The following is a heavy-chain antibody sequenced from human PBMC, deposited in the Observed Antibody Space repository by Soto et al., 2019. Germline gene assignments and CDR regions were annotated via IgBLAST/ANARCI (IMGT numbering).Heavy chain of an antibody. CDR1: GFNFKKFA. Sequence: ESGGGVVQPGGSRRLSCVASGFNFKKFAMAWVRQAPGEGLEWVSGISCCGGSTSYADSVKGRLSIARDDSKNTLSLQMNSLRVEDTAQYYCAKADGEQWLVPHLDNWGQGTLVTVS. D-gene: IGHD6-19*01. J-gene: IGHJ4*02. CDR2: ISCCGGST. V-gene: IGHV3-23*01. CDR3: AKADGEQWLVPHLDN.